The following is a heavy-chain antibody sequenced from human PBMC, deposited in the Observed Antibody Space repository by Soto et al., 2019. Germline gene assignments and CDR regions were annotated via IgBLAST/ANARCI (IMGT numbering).Heavy chain of an antibody. CDR3: ARDSQRGYSYGPLGY. CDR1: GGTFSSYA. V-gene: IGHV1-69*13. J-gene: IGHJ4*02. D-gene: IGHD5-18*01. Sequence: GASVKVSCKASGGTFSSYAISWVRQAPGQGLEWMGGIIPIFGTANYAQKFQGRVTITADESTSTAYMELSSLRSEDTAVYYCARDSQRGYSYGPLGYWGQGTLVTVSS. CDR2: IIPIFGTA.